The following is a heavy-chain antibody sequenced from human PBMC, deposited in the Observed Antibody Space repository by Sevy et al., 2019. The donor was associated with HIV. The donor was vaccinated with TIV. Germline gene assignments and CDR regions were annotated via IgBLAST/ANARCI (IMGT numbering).Heavy chain of an antibody. CDR3: ATDAGAAAFDI. CDR2: ISGSGGST. V-gene: IGHV3-23*01. CDR1: GFTFSSYA. Sequence: GGSLRLSCAASGFTFSSYAMSWVRQAPGKGLEWVSAISGSGGSTYYADSVKGRFTISRDNFKNTLYLQVSSLRAEDTALYYCATDAGAAAFDIWGLGTMVTVSS. J-gene: IGHJ3*02. D-gene: IGHD2-15*01.